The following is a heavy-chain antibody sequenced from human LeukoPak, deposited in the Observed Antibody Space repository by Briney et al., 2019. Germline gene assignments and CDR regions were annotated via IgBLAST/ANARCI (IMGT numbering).Heavy chain of an antibody. Sequence: SETLSLTCAVSGGSISSTNYYWGWIRQPPGKGLEWIVSTYYRGRTYYNPSRKSRVTISVEKSKKQFSLKLSSVTASDTAVYYCAPQQGRNLVNYFDYWGQGTLVTVSS. CDR3: APQQGRNLVNYFDY. D-gene: IGHD2-21*01. CDR1: GGSISSTNYY. J-gene: IGHJ4*02. CDR2: TYYRGRT. V-gene: IGHV4-39*01.